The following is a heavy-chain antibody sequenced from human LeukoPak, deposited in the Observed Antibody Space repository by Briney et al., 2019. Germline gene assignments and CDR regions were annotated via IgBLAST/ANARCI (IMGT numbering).Heavy chain of an antibody. Sequence: GGSLRLSCAASGFTFSSYEKNWVRQAPGKGLEWVSYISSSGSTIYYADSVKGRFTISRDNAKNSLYLQMNSLRAEDTAVYYCARDSYGSPQVYWGQGTLVTVSS. CDR1: GFTFSSYE. CDR3: ARDSYGSPQVY. CDR2: ISSSGSTI. J-gene: IGHJ4*02. D-gene: IGHD3-10*01. V-gene: IGHV3-48*03.